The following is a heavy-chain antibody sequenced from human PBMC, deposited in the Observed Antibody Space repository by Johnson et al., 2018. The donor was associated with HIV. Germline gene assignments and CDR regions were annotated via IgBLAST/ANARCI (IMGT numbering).Heavy chain of an antibody. CDR3: AKAGARWLQFGAFDI. CDR1: GFTFSSYG. V-gene: IGHV3-30*18. Sequence: QVQLVESGGGVVRPGGSLRLSCAASGFTFSSYGMHWVRQAPGKGLEWVAVISYDGSNKYYADSVKGRFTISRDNSKNTLYLQMNSLRTEDTALYYCAKAGARWLQFGAFDIWGQGTMVTVSS. CDR2: ISYDGSNK. J-gene: IGHJ3*02. D-gene: IGHD5-24*01.